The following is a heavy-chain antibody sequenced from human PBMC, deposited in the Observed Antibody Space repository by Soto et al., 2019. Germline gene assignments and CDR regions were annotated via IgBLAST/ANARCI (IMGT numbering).Heavy chain of an antibody. J-gene: IGHJ5*02. D-gene: IGHD3-10*01. CDR3: ARDRRLITMVRGVSLWFDP. CDR2: IYHSGST. CDR1: GGSISSGGYS. V-gene: IGHV4-30-2*01. Sequence: SGKGGASETLSLTCAVSGGSISSGGYSWSWIRQPPGKGLEWIGYIYHSGSTYYNPSLKSRVTISVDRSKNQFSLKLSSVTAADTAVYYCARDRRLITMVRGVSLWFDPWGQG.